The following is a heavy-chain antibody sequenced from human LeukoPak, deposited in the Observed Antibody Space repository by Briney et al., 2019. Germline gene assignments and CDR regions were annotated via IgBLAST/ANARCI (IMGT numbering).Heavy chain of an antibody. CDR3: ARTYSSSWYGNWFDP. V-gene: IGHV4-4*07. D-gene: IGHD6-13*01. J-gene: IGHJ5*02. Sequence: SETLSLTCTVSGGSISSYYWSWIRQPAGKGLEWIGRIYTSGSTNYNPSLKSRVTMSVDTSKNQFSLKLSSVTAADTAVYYCARTYSSSWYGNWFDPWGQGTLATVSS. CDR1: GGSISSYY. CDR2: IYTSGST.